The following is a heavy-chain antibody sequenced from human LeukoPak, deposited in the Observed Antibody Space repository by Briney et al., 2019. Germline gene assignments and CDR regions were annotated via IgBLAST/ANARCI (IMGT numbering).Heavy chain of an antibody. V-gene: IGHV3-30*02. J-gene: IGHJ5*02. Sequence: GGSLRLSCAASGFTFSSYGMHWVRQAPGKGLEWVAFIRYDGSNKYYADSVKGRFTISRDNSKNTLYLQMNSLRAEDTAVYYCAKDYGSGSYYSEWFDPWGQGTLVTVSS. D-gene: IGHD3-10*01. CDR1: GFTFSSYG. CDR2: IRYDGSNK. CDR3: AKDYGSGSYYSEWFDP.